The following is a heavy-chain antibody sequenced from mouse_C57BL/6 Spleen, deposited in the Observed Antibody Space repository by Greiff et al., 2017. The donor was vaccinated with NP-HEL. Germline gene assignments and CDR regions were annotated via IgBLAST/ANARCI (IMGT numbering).Heavy chain of an antibody. Sequence: EVKLMESGGGLVKPGGSLKLSCAASGFTFSSYAMSWVRQTPEKRLEWVATISDGGSYTYYPDNVKGRFTISRDNAKNNLYLQMSHLKSEDTAMYYCARGGSSLYYFDYWGQGTTLTVSS. CDR1: GFTFSSYA. J-gene: IGHJ2*01. D-gene: IGHD1-1*01. V-gene: IGHV5-4*03. CDR2: ISDGGSYT. CDR3: ARGGSSLYYFDY.